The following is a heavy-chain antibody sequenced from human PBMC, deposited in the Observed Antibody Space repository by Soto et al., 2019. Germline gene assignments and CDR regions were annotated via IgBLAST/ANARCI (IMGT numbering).Heavy chain of an antibody. D-gene: IGHD6-13*01. V-gene: IGHV4-31*03. J-gene: IGHJ4*02. CDR1: GGSISSGGYY. Sequence: QVQLQESGPGLVKPSQTLSLTCTVSGGSISSGGYYWSWIRQHPGKGLEWIGYIYYSGSTYYNPSLKSRVTILVDTCKNQFPLKLSSVTAADTAVYYCARVGGKSGLAAACLDYWGQGTLVTVAS. CDR2: IYYSGST. CDR3: ARVGGKSGLAAACLDY.